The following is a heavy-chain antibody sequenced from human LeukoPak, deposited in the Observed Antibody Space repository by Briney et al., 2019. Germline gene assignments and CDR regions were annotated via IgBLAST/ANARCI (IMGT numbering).Heavy chain of an antibody. J-gene: IGHJ4*02. CDR1: GFTFSSYS. CDR3: ATLHYGSGPAVDY. CDR2: ISSSSSTI. V-gene: IGHV3-48*04. D-gene: IGHD3-10*01. Sequence: GGSLRLSCAASGFTFSSYSMNWVRQAPGKGLEWVSYISSSSSTIYYADSVKGRFTISRDNAKNSLYLQMNSLRGEDTAVYYCATLHYGSGPAVDYWGQGTLVTVSS.